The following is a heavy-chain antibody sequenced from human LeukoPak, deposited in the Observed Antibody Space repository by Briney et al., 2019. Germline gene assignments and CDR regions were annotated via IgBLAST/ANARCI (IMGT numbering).Heavy chain of an antibody. CDR2: ISSGSSTI. J-gene: IGHJ4*02. Sequence: GGSLRLSCAASGFTFSSYSMNWVRQAPGKGLEWVSYISSGSSTIYYADSVKGRFTISRGDAKNSLYLQMNSLRAEDTAVYYCARGLYASSWYCDYWGQGTLVTVSS. CDR3: ARGLYASSWYCDY. V-gene: IGHV3-48*04. CDR1: GFTFSSYS. D-gene: IGHD6-13*01.